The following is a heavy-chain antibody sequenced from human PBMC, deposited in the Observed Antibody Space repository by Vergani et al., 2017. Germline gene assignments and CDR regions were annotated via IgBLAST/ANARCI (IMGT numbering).Heavy chain of an antibody. V-gene: IGHV4-39*01. CDR1: GGSISSSSYY. CDR3: ARRGIAAPIDY. D-gene: IGHD6-13*01. J-gene: IGHJ4*02. CDR2: IYYSGST. Sequence: QVQLQQWGAGLLKPSETLSLTCTVSGGSISSSSYYWGWIRQPPGKGLEWIGSIYYSGSTYYNPSLKSRVTISVDTSKNQFSLKLSSVTAADTAVYYCARRGIAAPIDYWGQGTLVTVSS.